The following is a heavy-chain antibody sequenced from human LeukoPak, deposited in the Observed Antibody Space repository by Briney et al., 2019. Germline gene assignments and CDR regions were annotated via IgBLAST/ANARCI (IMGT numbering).Heavy chain of an antibody. Sequence: SETLSLTCAVYGGSFSGYYWSWIRQPPGKGLEWIGYIYYSGSTNYNPSLKSRVTISVDTSKNQFSLKLSSVTAADTAVYYCARDRRSGSYYKAQWFDPWGQGTLVTVSS. V-gene: IGHV4-59*01. CDR3: ARDRRSGSYYKAQWFDP. J-gene: IGHJ5*02. CDR1: GGSFSGYY. CDR2: IYYSGST. D-gene: IGHD1-26*01.